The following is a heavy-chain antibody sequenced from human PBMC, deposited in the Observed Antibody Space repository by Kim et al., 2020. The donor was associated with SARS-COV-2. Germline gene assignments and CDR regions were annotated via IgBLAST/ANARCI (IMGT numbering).Heavy chain of an antibody. CDR1: GFAFNNYC. Sequence: GGSLRLSCAASGFAFNNYCISWVRQSPGKGLDWVSGISPNGGNTYYADSVKGRFTISRDNSKNTLYLQMNSLRTEDTAMYYCAPYYGSGSYYLAGWFDPWRQGTLVTVSS. CDR2: ISPNGGNT. CDR3: APYYGSGSYYLAGWFDP. J-gene: IGHJ5*02. D-gene: IGHD3-10*01. V-gene: IGHV3-23*01.